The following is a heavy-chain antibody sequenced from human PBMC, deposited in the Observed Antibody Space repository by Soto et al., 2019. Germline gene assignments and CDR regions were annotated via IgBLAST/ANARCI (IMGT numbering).Heavy chain of an antibody. J-gene: IGHJ4*02. Sequence: SETLSLTCAVSGGSISSSNWWSWVRQPPGKGLEWIGEIYHTGRTNYNPSLNIRVTISVDKSKNQFSLKLTSVTAADTAVYYCARDRRIAVADGLDYRGQGTLVTVSS. V-gene: IGHV4-4*02. CDR2: IYHTGRT. D-gene: IGHD6-19*01. CDR3: ARDRRIAVADGLDY. CDR1: GGSISSSNW.